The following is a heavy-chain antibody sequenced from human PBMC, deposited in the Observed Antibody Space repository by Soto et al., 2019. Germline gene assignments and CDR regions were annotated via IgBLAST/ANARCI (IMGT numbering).Heavy chain of an antibody. Sequence: PGEYLNISCNGSGYSFISYWISWVRQLPGPGLEWMGRIDPSDSYTDYSPSFQGHVTISADRSTNTIYLQWSSLKASDTAMYYCARPCTGCMGAYGMDVWGQGTTVTVSS. CDR2: IDPSDSYT. CDR3: ARPCTGCMGAYGMDV. V-gene: IGHV5-10-1*01. D-gene: IGHD2-2*01. J-gene: IGHJ6*02. CDR1: GYSFISYW.